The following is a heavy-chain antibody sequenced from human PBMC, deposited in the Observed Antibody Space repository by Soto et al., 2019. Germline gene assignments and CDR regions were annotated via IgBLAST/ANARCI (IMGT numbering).Heavy chain of an antibody. D-gene: IGHD3-22*01. Sequence: QVQLVQSGAEVKKPGASVKVSCKASGYSFSSYGISWVRQAPGQGLEWMGWISAYNGNTNFAQKLQNRVTMTTDTSTTTAYMELRSLRSDDTAVYYCARDNDHFNSQCYDSSSWGQGTLVTVSS. CDR3: ARDNDHFNSQCYDSSS. CDR1: GYSFSSYG. V-gene: IGHV1-18*01. J-gene: IGHJ5*02. CDR2: ISAYNGNT.